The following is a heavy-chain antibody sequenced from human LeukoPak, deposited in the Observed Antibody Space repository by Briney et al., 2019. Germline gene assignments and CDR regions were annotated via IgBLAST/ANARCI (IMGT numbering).Heavy chain of an antibody. Sequence: GGSLRLSCAASGFTFSSYAMHWVRQAPGKGLEWVAVISYDGSNKYYADSVKGRFTISRDNSKNTLYLQMNSLRAEDTAVYYCARDSDRAFDIWGQGTMVTVSS. D-gene: IGHD3-22*01. CDR2: ISYDGSNK. J-gene: IGHJ3*02. CDR3: ARDSDRAFDI. V-gene: IGHV3-30-3*01. CDR1: GFTFSSYA.